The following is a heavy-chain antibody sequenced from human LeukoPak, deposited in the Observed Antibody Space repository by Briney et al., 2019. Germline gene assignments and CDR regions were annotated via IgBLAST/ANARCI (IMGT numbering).Heavy chain of an antibody. CDR1: GDSLSSAY. CDR3: ARYLRPPYYFDY. J-gene: IGHJ4*02. D-gene: IGHD2/OR15-2a*01. Sequence: SETLSLTCTVSGDSLSSAYWSWIRQPPGKGLEWIGYVSYSGSSKYNPSLKSRVTMSVDTSKNQFSLKLNSVTAADTALYYCARYLRPPYYFDYWGQGTLVTVSS. CDR2: VSYSGSS. V-gene: IGHV4-59*08.